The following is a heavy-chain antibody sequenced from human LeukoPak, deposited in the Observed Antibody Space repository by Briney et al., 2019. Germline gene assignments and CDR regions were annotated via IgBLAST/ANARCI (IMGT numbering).Heavy chain of an antibody. V-gene: IGHV3-74*01. D-gene: IGHD3-22*01. J-gene: IGHJ4*02. CDR1: GFSFSSYW. CDR2: IKSDGSST. CDR3: ARAGEYYDSSGFGSGIDC. Sequence: RGGSLRLSCAASGFSFSSYWMHWVRQAPGKGLVWVARIKSDGSSTSYADSVKGRFTISRDNAKNTLYLQMNSLRAEDTAVYYCARAGEYYDSSGFGSGIDCWGQGILVTVAS.